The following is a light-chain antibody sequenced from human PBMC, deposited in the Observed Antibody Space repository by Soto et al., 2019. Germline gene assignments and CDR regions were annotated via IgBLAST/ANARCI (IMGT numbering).Light chain of an antibody. CDR1: SRDVGYYNY. Sequence: QSVLTQPRSVSGSPGQSVTISCTGTSRDVGYYNYVSWYQQYPGKVPKLMIYDVSQRPSGVPDRFSGSKSGNTASLTISGLQAEDEADYYCCSYAGSFIFVCGTGTKVTVL. J-gene: IGLJ1*01. V-gene: IGLV2-11*01. CDR3: CSYAGSFIFV. CDR2: DVS.